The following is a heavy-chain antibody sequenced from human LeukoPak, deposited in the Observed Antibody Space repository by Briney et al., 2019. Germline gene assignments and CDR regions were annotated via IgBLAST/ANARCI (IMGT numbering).Heavy chain of an antibody. CDR2: IYSGGGT. J-gene: IGHJ4*02. Sequence: GGALRLSCAASGFTVSCNYMSWVPQAPGKGLEWVSVIYSGGGTYSADSVKGRFTISRDNSKNTLYLQMNSLRAEDTAVYYCARGPGYSSSWHYFDYWGQGTLVTVSS. V-gene: IGHV3-53*01. CDR3: ARGPGYSSSWHYFDY. D-gene: IGHD6-13*01. CDR1: GFTVSCNY.